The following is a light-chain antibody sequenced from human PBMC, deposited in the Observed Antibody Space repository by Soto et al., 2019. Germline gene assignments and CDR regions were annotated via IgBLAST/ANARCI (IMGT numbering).Light chain of an antibody. V-gene: IGKV1-39*01. CDR1: QNIDNY. J-gene: IGKJ4*01. CDR3: QESYTTPAVS. Sequence: DIQMTQYPSSLSASLGDRVTITCRASQNIDNYLNWYQQKPGKAPKLLIYATSTLQSGVPSRFSGSGSGTEFTLTISSLQAEDFATYFCQESYTTPAVSFGGGTKVDIK. CDR2: ATS.